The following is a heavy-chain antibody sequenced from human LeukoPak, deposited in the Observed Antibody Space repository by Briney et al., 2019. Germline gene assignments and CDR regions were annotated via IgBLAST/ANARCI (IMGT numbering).Heavy chain of an antibody. D-gene: IGHD2/OR15-2a*01. J-gene: IGHJ5*02. CDR1: GFTFRSYW. CDR2: INSDGSST. CDR3: ASGSMTTLFP. V-gene: IGHV3-74*01. Sequence: GGSLRLSCAASGFTFRSYWMHWVRQAPGKGLVWVSRINSDGSSTSYADSVKGRFTISRDNAKNTLYLQMNSVRAEDTAVYYCASGSMTTLFPWGQGTLVTVSS.